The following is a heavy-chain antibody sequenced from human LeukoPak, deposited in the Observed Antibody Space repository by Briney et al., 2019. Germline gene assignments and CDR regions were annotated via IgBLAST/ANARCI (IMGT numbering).Heavy chain of an antibody. Sequence: GRSLRLSCAASGFTFSSYAMHWVRQAPGKGLEWVAVISYDGSYKYYADSAKGRFTISRDNSKNTLYLQMNSLRPEDTAVYYCARDPTNWNYVHYFDYWGQGTLVTVSS. V-gene: IGHV3-30*04. CDR1: GFTFSSYA. J-gene: IGHJ4*02. CDR3: ARDPTNWNYVHYFDY. CDR2: ISYDGSYK. D-gene: IGHD1-7*01.